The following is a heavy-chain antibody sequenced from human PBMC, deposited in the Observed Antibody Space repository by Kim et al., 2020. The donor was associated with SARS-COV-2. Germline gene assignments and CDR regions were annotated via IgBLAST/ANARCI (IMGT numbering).Heavy chain of an antibody. CDR1: GFTFSSYG. J-gene: IGHJ6*02. CDR3: AKDLGPLGSGFMVRGVHYYYYGMDV. Sequence: GGSLRLSCAASGFTFSSYGMHWVRQAPGKGLEWVAVIWYDGSNKYYADSVKGRFTISRDNSKNTLYLQMNSLRAEDTAVYYCAKDLGPLGSGFMVRGVHYYYYGMDVWGQGTTVTVSS. V-gene: IGHV3-33*06. D-gene: IGHD3-10*01. CDR2: IWYDGSNK.